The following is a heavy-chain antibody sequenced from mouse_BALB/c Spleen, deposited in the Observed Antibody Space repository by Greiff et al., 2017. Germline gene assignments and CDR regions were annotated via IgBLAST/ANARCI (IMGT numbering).Heavy chain of an antibody. D-gene: IGHD2-3*01. Sequence: VQLQQSGAELAKPGASVKMSCKASGYTFTSYWMHWVKQRPGQGLEWIGYINPSTGYTEYNQKFKDKATLTADKSSSTAYMQLSSLTSEDSAVYYCARYGDGYYPDYWGQGTTLTVSA. V-gene: IGHV1-7*01. CDR3: ARYGDGYYPDY. CDR1: GYTFTSYW. J-gene: IGHJ2*01. CDR2: INPSTGYT.